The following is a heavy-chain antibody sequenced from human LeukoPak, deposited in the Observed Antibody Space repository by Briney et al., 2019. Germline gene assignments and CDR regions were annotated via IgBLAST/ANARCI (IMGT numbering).Heavy chain of an antibody. V-gene: IGHV4-28*03. D-gene: IGHD6-19*01. J-gene: IGHJ6*02. Sequence: SETLSLTCAVSGYSITSSSWWGWIRQPPGKGLEWIGYIYYSGSTNYNPSLKSRVTISVDTSKNQFSLKLSSVTAADTAVYYCARAIVVAGKNYYYYGMDVWGQGTTVTVSS. CDR2: IYYSGST. CDR1: GYSITSSSW. CDR3: ARAIVVAGKNYYYYGMDV.